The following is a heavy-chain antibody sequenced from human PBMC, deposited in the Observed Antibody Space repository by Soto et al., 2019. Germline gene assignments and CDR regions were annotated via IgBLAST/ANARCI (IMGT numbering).Heavy chain of an antibody. CDR2: ISYDESHT. CDR1: GFAFNSYT. Sequence: QVRLEESGGAAVWPGRSLRLSCAASGFAFNSYTMHWVRQAPVRWLEWVSIISYDESHTYYADSVRARFTISRDNSQNTLYLQMDSLPAADTAVYYWARDARLRGLRGYFASWGRGTLVTVSS. CDR3: ARDARLRGLRGYFAS. J-gene: IGHJ4*02. D-gene: IGHD4-17*01. V-gene: IGHV3-30*14.